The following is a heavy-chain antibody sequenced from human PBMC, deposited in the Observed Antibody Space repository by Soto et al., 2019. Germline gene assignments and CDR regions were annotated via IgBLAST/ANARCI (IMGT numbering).Heavy chain of an antibody. CDR1: GFTFSSYS. D-gene: IGHD3-3*01. CDR3: ARDVGEDDFWIESYGMDV. Sequence: VQLVESGGGLVKPGGSLRLSCAASGFTFSSYSMNWVRQAPGKGLEWVSSISSSSSYIYYADSVKGRFTISRDNAKTSLYMQMNSLRAEDTAVYYCARDVGEDDFWIESYGMDVWGQGTTVTVSS. CDR2: ISSSSSYI. V-gene: IGHV3-21*01. J-gene: IGHJ6*02.